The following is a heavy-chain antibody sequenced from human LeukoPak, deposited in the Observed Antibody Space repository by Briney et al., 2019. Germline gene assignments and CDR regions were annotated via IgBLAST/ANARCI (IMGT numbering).Heavy chain of an antibody. CDR3: ARDFRSRWSFDYFDY. V-gene: IGHV3-48*02. D-gene: IGHD3-10*01. J-gene: IGHJ4*02. CDR1: GFTFSSYS. Sequence: GGSLRLSCAASGFTFSSYSMNWVRQAPGKGLEWVSSISSSSTIYYADSVKGRFTISRDNAKNSLYLQMNSLRDEDTAVYYCARDFRSRWSFDYFDYWGQGTLVTVSS. CDR2: ISSSSTI.